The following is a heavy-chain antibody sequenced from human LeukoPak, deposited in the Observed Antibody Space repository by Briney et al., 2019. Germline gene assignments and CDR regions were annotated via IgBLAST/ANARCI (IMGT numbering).Heavy chain of an antibody. CDR1: GFTFSSYW. CDR3: ATPGGSSWYYFDY. J-gene: IGHJ4*02. D-gene: IGHD6-13*01. Sequence: GGSLRLSCAASGFTFSSYWMHWVRQAPGKGLEWVSAISGSGGSTNYADSVKGRFTISRDNSKNTLYLQMNSLRAEDTAVYYCATPGGSSWYYFDYWGQGTLVTVSS. V-gene: IGHV3-23*01. CDR2: ISGSGGST.